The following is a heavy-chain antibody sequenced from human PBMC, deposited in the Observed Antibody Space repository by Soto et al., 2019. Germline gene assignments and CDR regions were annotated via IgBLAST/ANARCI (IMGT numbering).Heavy chain of an antibody. J-gene: IGHJ4*02. CDR1: GFSLTSTGVG. Sequence: PSLVNPTQTLTLTCSFSGFSLTSTGVGVGWFRQPPGKALEWLGLTYWNDDDRYRSSLRSRLTITKDTSKNQVVLTMTNMDPEDTATYYCAHRPGGSGWRYYFDYWGQGTLVTVSS. V-gene: IGHV2-5*01. D-gene: IGHD6-19*01. CDR3: AHRPGGSGWRYYFDY. CDR2: TYWNDDD.